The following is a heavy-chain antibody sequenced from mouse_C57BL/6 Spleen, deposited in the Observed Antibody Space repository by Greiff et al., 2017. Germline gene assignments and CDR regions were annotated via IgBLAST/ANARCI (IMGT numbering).Heavy chain of an antibody. J-gene: IGHJ4*01. Sequence: QVQLQQSGPELVKPGASVKISCKASGYAFSSSWMNWVKQRPGKGLEWIGRIYPGDGDTNYNGKFKGKATLTADKSSSTAYMQLSSLTSEYSAVYFCARSIYYASYYAMDYWSQGTSVTVSS. CDR2: IYPGDGDT. D-gene: IGHD2-1*01. CDR3: ARSIYYASYYAMDY. V-gene: IGHV1-82*01. CDR1: GYAFSSSW.